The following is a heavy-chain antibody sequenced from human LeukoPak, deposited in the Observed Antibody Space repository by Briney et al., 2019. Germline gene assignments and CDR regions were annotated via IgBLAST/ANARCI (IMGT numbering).Heavy chain of an antibody. D-gene: IGHD6-13*01. J-gene: IGHJ4*02. Sequence: SQTLSLTFAISGDSVSSNSATWNWIRQSPSRGLEWLGRTYYRSKWYNDYAISVKSRITINADTSKNQFSLQLNSVTPEDTAVYYCARGRYIAAAGGNGLDYWGQGTLVTVSS. CDR1: GDSVSSNSAT. CDR3: ARGRYIAAAGGNGLDY. CDR2: TYYRSKWYN. V-gene: IGHV6-1*01.